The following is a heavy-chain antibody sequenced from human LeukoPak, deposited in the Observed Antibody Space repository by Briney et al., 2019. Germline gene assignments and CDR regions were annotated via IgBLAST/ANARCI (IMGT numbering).Heavy chain of an antibody. CDR1: GFIFSSYE. CDR3: ARDLLLYFGEVTMAFDY. D-gene: IGHD3-10*01. V-gene: IGHV3-48*03. Sequence: GGSLRLSCAASGFIFSSYEMNWVRQAPWKGLEWVSYISSSGSTIYYADSVKGRFTISRDNAKNSLYLQMNRLRAEDTAVYYCARDLLLYFGEVTMAFDYWGLGTLVTVSS. CDR2: ISSSGSTI. J-gene: IGHJ4*02.